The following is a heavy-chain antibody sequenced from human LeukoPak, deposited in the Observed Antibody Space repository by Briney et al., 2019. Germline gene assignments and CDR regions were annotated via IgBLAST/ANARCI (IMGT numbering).Heavy chain of an antibody. CDR1: GYTFTNYY. Sequence: ASVKVSCKASGYTFTNYYMHWVRQAPGQGLEWMGLIHPNDGDTKYTQEFQDRVTMTTDTSTSTAYMELRSLRSDDTAVYYCARVNYYDSSGYYHSPLDYWGQGTLVTVSS. CDR2: IHPNDGDT. J-gene: IGHJ4*02. CDR3: ARVNYYDSSGYYHSPLDY. V-gene: IGHV1-46*01. D-gene: IGHD3-22*01.